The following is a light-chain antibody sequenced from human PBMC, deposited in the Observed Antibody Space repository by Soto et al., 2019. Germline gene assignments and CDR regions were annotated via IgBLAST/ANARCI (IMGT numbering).Light chain of an antibody. CDR2: EVS. J-gene: IGLJ1*01. Sequence: QSVLTQPPSASGSPGQSVTISCTGTSSDVGAYNYVSWYQQHPGKAPKLMIHEVSKRPSGVPDRFSASKSGNTASLTVSGLHAEDEADYYCSSHGGSNNFYVFGTGTKLTVL. CDR1: SSDVGAYNY. V-gene: IGLV2-8*01. CDR3: SSHGGSNNFYV.